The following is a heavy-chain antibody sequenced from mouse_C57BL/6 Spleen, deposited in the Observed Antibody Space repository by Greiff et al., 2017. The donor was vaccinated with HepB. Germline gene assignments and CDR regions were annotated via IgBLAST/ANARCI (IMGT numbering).Heavy chain of an antibody. CDR3: ARSLRPSLLDY. V-gene: IGHV14-2*01. D-gene: IGHD1-2*01. J-gene: IGHJ2*01. CDR2: IDPEDGET. Sequence: VHVKQSGAELVKPGASVKLSCTASGFNIKDYYMHWVKQRTEQGLEWIGRIDPEDGETKYAPKFKGKATITADTSSNTAFLQLSSLTSDDTAVYYWARSLRPSLLDYWGQGTTLTVSS. CDR1: GFNIKDYY.